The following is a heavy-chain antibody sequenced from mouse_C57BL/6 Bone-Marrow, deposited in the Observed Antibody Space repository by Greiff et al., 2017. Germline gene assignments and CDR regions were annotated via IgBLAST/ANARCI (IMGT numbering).Heavy chain of an antibody. CDR3: AREDSNYAYAMDY. Sequence: EVQLQQSGPELVKPGASVKISCKASGYTFTDYYMNWVKQSHGKSLEWIGDINPNNGGTSYNQKFKGKATLTVDKSSSTAYMELRSLTSEDSAVYYCAREDSNYAYAMDYWGQGPSVPVSS. J-gene: IGHJ4*01. CDR2: INPNNGGT. D-gene: IGHD2-5*01. CDR1: GYTFTDYY. V-gene: IGHV1-26*01.